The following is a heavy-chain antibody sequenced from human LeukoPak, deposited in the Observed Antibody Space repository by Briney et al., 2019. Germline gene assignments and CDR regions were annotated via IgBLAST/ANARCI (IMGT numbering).Heavy chain of an antibody. D-gene: IGHD6-19*01. J-gene: IGHJ6*02. CDR1: GFTFSRNW. Sequence: PGGSLRLSCAASGFTFSRNWMSWVRQTPGKGLEWVANIKEDGSEEHYMDSVKGRFTISRDNSKNTLYLQMNSLRAEDTAVYYCARDDDSSGWSYYYYYGMDVWGQGTTVTVSS. CDR2: IKEDGSEE. CDR3: ARDDDSSGWSYYYYYGMDV. V-gene: IGHV3-7*01.